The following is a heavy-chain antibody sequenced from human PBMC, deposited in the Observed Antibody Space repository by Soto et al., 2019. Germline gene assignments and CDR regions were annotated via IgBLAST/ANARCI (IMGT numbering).Heavy chain of an antibody. Sequence: EEQLVESGGGLVQPGGSLRLSCAASDFSFGNYWMHWVRQAPGKGLAWVSRINSGGSFASYADSVKGRFTISRDNAKNTLYLQMDSLRAEYTAIYYCARERDSGDHFPWGQGTLVTVSS. CDR2: INSGGSFA. V-gene: IGHV3-74*01. CDR1: DFSFGNYW. CDR3: ARERDSGDHFP. J-gene: IGHJ5*02. D-gene: IGHD4-17*01.